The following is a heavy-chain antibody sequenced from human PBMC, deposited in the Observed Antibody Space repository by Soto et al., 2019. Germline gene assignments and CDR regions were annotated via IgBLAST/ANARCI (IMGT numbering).Heavy chain of an antibody. V-gene: IGHV4-30-2*01. CDR3: ARVGLTTVTTGWFDH. J-gene: IGHJ5*02. CDR2: IYHSGST. D-gene: IGHD4-17*01. CDR1: GGSLSSGGYS. Sequence: NLALTCAVSGGSLSSGGYSWGWIRQPPGKGLEWIGYIYHSGSTYYKPSLKSRVTISVDRSKNKFSLKLSSVTAADTAVYYCARVGLTTVTTGWFDHWGQGNLVTVSS.